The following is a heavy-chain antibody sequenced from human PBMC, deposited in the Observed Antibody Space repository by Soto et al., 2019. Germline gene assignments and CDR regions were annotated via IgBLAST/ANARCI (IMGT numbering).Heavy chain of an antibody. Sequence: VGSLRLSCAASGFTFSTYAMTWVRQAPGKGLEWVSTITDSGGSTDYADSVKGRFTISRDNSKSTLYLQMNNLRADDTAVYYCAKLYWNPRYFDYWGQGARVTVSS. CDR3: AKLYWNPRYFDY. CDR2: ITDSGGST. J-gene: IGHJ4*02. V-gene: IGHV3-23*01. D-gene: IGHD1-1*01. CDR1: GFTFSTYA.